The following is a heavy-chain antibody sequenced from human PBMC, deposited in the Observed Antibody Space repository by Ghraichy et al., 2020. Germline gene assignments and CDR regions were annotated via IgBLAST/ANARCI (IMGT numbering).Heavy chain of an antibody. CDR1: GFTFSSYA. Sequence: GGSLRLSCAASGFTFSSYAMNWVRQAPGKGLEWVSVISGNGGSTYYADSVKGRFTISRANSKNTLYLQMNSLRAEDTAVYRCAREVGAMDVWGQGTTVTVSS. CDR2: ISGNGGST. V-gene: IGHV3-23*01. J-gene: IGHJ6*02. CDR3: AREVGAMDV. D-gene: IGHD2-2*01.